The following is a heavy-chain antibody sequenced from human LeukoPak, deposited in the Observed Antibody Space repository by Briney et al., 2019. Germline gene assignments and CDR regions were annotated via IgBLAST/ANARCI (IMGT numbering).Heavy chain of an antibody. J-gene: IGHJ5*02. CDR2: ISGSGGST. V-gene: IGHV3-23*01. CDR1: GFTFSSYA. CDR3: AKGARNDILTGYYNFLDP. D-gene: IGHD3-9*01. Sequence: GGSLRPSCAASGFTFSSYAMSWVRQAPGKGLEWVSAISGSGGSTYYADSVKGRFTISRDNSKNTLYLQMNSLRAEDTAVYYCAKGARNDILTGYYNFLDPWGQGTLVTVSS.